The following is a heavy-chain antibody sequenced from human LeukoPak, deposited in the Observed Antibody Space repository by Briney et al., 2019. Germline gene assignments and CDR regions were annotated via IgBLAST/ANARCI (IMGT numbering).Heavy chain of an antibody. Sequence: GGSLRLSCVDSGFTFTNAWMSWVRQAPGKGLEWIGRIKSKTDGETTNYAEPVRGRFTISRDDSKSAVYLQINSLKIEDTAVYYCTTDLGTYYHGSQRLIPIDYWGQGTLVTVSS. CDR2: IKSKTDGETT. D-gene: IGHD3-10*01. CDR1: GFTFTNAW. V-gene: IGHV3-15*01. J-gene: IGHJ4*02. CDR3: TTDLGTYYHGSQRLIPIDY.